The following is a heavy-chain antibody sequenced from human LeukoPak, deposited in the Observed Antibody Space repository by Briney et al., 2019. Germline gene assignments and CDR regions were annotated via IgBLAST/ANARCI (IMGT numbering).Heavy chain of an antibody. V-gene: IGHV3-23*01. CDR3: AKPTGGYCSSTSCHRAAYYFDY. D-gene: IGHD2-2*01. CDR1: GFTFSSYA. J-gene: IGHJ4*02. CDR2: ISGSGGST. Sequence: PGGSLRLSCAASGFTFSSYAMSWVRQAPGKGLEWVSAISGSGGSTYYADSVKGRFTISRDNSKNTLYLQMNSLRAEDTAVYYCAKPTGGYCSSTSCHRAAYYFDYWGQGTLVTVSS.